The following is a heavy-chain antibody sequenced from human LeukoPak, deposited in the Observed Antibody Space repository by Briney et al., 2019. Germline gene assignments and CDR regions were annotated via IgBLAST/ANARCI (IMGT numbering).Heavy chain of an antibody. CDR3: ARVGGSSSWTNVEYYLDY. Sequence: PGGSLRLSCAASVFTFSSYEMNWVRQAPGKGLEWVSYISSSCSTIYYAHSVKGRFTISRDNAKNSLYLQMNSLRAEDTAVYYCARVGGSSSWTNVEYYLDYWGQGTLVTVSS. J-gene: IGHJ4*02. V-gene: IGHV3-48*03. CDR2: ISSSCSTI. CDR1: VFTFSSYE. D-gene: IGHD6-13*01.